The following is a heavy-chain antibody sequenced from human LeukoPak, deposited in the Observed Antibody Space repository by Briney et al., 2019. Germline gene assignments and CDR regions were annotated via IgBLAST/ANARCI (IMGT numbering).Heavy chain of an antibody. V-gene: IGHV3-23*01. CDR2: ISGSGGGT. CDR1: GVTFSSYV. CDR3: VQEGPRGLAFDV. J-gene: IGHJ3*01. Sequence: TGGSLRLSCEASGVTFSSYVMSWVRQAPGKGPEWVSGISGSGGGTYYADFVKGRFSISRENSKNTLYLQMNSLRAEDSAVYYCVQEGPRGLAFDVWGQGTKVTVSS.